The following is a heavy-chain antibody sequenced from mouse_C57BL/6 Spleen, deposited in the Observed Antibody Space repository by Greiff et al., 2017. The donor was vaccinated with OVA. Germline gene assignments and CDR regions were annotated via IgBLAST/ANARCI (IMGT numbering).Heavy chain of an antibody. D-gene: IGHD2-3*01. Sequence: QVQLQQSGAELVKPGASVKMSCKASGYTFTSYWITWVKQRPGQGLEWIGDIYPGNGSTNYNEKFKSKATLTVDTSSSTAYMQLSSLTYEDSAVYTCAKSRNDGYSAWFAYWGQGTLVTVSA. CDR2: IYPGNGST. J-gene: IGHJ3*01. V-gene: IGHV1-55*01. CDR1: GYTFTSYW. CDR3: AKSRNDGYSAWFAY.